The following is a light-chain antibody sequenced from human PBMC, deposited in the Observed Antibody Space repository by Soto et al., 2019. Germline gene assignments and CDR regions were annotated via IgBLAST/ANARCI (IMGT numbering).Light chain of an antibody. V-gene: IGLV2-8*01. CDR1: KNDIGVYDF. J-gene: IGLJ1*01. Sequence: QSALTQPPSASGSPGQSVTISCTGTKNDIGVYDFVSWYQHHPGKAPRLIIYEVVQRPSGVPDRFSGSKSGNTASLTVSGLQAADEADYFCKSYAGSNTYVFGSGTKVTL. CDR2: EVV. CDR3: KSYAGSNTYV.